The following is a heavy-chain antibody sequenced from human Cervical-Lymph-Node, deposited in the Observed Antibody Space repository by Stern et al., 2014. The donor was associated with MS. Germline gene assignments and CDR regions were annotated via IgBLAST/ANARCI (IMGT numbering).Heavy chain of an antibody. CDR2: MSLVGGNK. CDR1: GFSLSISG. CDR3: MGVGDTMHV. J-gene: IGHJ6*02. Sequence: VQLVESGGGVVQPGGSLTLSCAASGFSLSISGMHWVRQAPVKGLELVAFMSLVGGNKKYGDSVKSRFSSSRDMSNNTRFLQMNSLRPEDTAVYYCMGVGDTMHVWGQGTTVIVSS. V-gene: IGHV3-30*03.